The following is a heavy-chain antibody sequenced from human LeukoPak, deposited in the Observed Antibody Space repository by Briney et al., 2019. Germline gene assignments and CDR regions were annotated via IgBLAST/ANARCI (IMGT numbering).Heavy chain of an antibody. V-gene: IGHV3-74*01. CDR1: GFTFSSYW. CDR3: ARVGSTRGDDYGDYWGFYYCYGMDV. J-gene: IGHJ6*02. D-gene: IGHD4-17*01. CDR2: INSDGSST. Sequence: GGSLRLSCAASGFTFSSYWMHWVRQAPGKGLVWVSRINSDGSSTSYADSVKGRFTISRDNAKNTLYLQMNSLRAEDTAVYYCARVGSTRGDDYGDYWGFYYCYGMDVWGQGTTVTVSS.